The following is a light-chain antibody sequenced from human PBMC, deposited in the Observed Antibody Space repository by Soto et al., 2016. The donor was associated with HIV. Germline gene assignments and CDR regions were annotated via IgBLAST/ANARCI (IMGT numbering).Light chain of an antibody. CDR1: NIGSQD. V-gene: IGLV3-21*03. J-gene: IGLJ2*01. Sequence: SYVLTQPSSVSVAPGKAATITCGRKNIGSQDIHWYQQKPGQAPVLVVYDDRARPSGIPDRFSGSHSGDTATLTISRVEVGDEADYYCQVWDSRSDGLFGGGTRLTVL. CDR3: QVWDSRSDGL. CDR2: DDR.